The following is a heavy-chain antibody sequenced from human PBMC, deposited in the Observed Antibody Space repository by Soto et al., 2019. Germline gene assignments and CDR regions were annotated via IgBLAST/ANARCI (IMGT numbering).Heavy chain of an antibody. J-gene: IGHJ6*02. CDR3: ARESGGVRAAAGDYYYYGMDV. V-gene: IGHV3-33*01. CDR2: IWYDGSNK. Sequence: LRLSCAAAGFTFSSYGMHWVRQAPGKGLEWVAVIWYDGSNKYYADSVKGRFTISRDNSKNTLYLQMNSLRAEDTAVYYCARESGGVRAAAGDYYYYGMDVWGQGTTVTVSS. D-gene: IGHD6-13*01. CDR1: GFTFSSYG.